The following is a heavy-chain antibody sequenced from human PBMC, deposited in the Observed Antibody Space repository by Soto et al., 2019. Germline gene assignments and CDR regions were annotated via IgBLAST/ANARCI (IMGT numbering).Heavy chain of an antibody. Sequence: PGGSLRLSCAASGFTFSSYAMSWVRQAPGKGLEWVSAISGSGGSTYYADSVKGRFTISRDNSKNTLYLQMNSLRAEDTAVYYCAKGLGLAYCGGDCYPIAFDIWGQGTMVTVSS. D-gene: IGHD2-21*02. CDR1: GFTFSSYA. CDR3: AKGLGLAYCGGDCYPIAFDI. J-gene: IGHJ3*02. V-gene: IGHV3-23*01. CDR2: ISGSGGST.